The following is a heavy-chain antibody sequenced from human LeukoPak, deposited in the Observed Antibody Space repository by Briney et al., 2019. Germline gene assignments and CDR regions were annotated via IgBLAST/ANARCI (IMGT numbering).Heavy chain of an antibody. D-gene: IGHD3-10*01. CDR1: GYTFSSYT. J-gene: IGHJ4*02. Sequence: GASVKVSFKTFGYTFSSYTITWVRQAPGQGLEWMGWISPYNGNTDSAQKFQGTVNLTTATSTSILYLEMTRMTPDDTAVYFCATGLYGTVVRGVSLPTASDFWGQGTLVTVSS. CDR2: ISPYNGNT. V-gene: IGHV1-18*01. CDR3: ATGLYGTVVRGVSLPTASDF.